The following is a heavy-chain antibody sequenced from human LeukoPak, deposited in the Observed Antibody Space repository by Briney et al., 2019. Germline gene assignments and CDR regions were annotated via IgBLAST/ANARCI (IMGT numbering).Heavy chain of an antibody. CDR2: IYPDDSET. V-gene: IGHV5-51*01. CDR1: GYSFTSYW. D-gene: IGHD3-22*01. J-gene: IGHJ3*02. Sequence: GESLKISCKGSGYSFTSYWIGWVRQMPGKGLEWMGIIYPDDSETNYSPSFQGQASMSVDKSITTAYLQWSSLKASDTAIYYCARQAYGSHFDAFDIWGQGTMVTVSS. CDR3: ARQAYGSHFDAFDI.